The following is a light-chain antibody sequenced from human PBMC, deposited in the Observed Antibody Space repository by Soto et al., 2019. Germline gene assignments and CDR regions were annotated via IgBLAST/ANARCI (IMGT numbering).Light chain of an antibody. Sequence: SQLTQSPSSLSASVGDRVTITCRASQDINKFLAWFQLKPGKAPNLLIFSASTLQSAVPSRFSGGGSGTDFTLTISSLQPEDFATYYCQQLKTYPYTFGQGTKLEIK. CDR3: QQLKTYPYT. CDR2: SAS. CDR1: QDINKF. V-gene: IGKV1-9*01. J-gene: IGKJ2*01.